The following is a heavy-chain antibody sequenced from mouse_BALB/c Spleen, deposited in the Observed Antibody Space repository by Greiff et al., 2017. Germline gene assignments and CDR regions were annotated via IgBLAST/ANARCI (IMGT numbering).Heavy chain of an antibody. Sequence: EVQRVESGGGLVQPGGSRKLSCAASGFTFSSFGMHWVRQAPEKGLEWVAYISSGSSTIYYADTVKGRFTISRDNPKNTLFLQMTSLRSEDTAMYYCARQATVVADAMDYWGQGTSVTVSS. J-gene: IGHJ4*01. V-gene: IGHV5-17*02. D-gene: IGHD1-1*01. CDR1: GFTFSSFG. CDR3: ARQATVVADAMDY. CDR2: ISSGSSTI.